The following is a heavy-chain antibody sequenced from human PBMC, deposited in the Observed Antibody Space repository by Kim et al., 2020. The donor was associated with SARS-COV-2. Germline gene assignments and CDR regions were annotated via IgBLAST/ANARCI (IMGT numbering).Heavy chain of an antibody. V-gene: IGHV3-74*01. CDR3: ARGGTQSFDY. D-gene: IGHD1-26*01. CDR2: INDGDGGGT. Sequence: GGSLRLSCEASGFIFTNYWIHWVRQAPGKGLVWVSRINDGDGGGTTYADSVKGRFTISRDNAKNTLYLQMNSLRGEDTAVYYCARGGTQSFDYWGHGILVTVSS. CDR1: GFIFTNYW. J-gene: IGHJ4*01.